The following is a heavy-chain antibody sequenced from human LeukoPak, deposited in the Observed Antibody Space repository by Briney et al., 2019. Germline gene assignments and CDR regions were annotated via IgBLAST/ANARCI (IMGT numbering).Heavy chain of an antibody. D-gene: IGHD2-15*01. CDR3: ARGPGHTVVVVAAKTVGYMDV. CDR1: GYTFTGYY. J-gene: IGHJ6*03. V-gene: IGHV1-2*02. CDR2: INSNSGAT. Sequence: ASVKVSCKASGYTFTGYYMHWVRPAPGQGLEWMGWINSNSGATNYAPKFQGRVTMTRDTSISTTYMELTRLTSDDAAVYYCARGPGHTVVVVAAKTVGYMDVWGKGTTVTVSS.